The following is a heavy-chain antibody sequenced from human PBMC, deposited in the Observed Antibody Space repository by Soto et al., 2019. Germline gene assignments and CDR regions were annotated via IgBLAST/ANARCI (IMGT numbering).Heavy chain of an antibody. Sequence: QVQLQQWGAGLLKPSETLSLTCAVYGGSFSGYYWSWIRQPPGKGLEWIGEINHSGSTNYNPSLKSRVNISVDTSKNQFSLKLSSVTAADTAVYYCARGGVGVVPAANWFDPWGQGTLVTVSS. V-gene: IGHV4-34*01. CDR1: GGSFSGYY. D-gene: IGHD2-2*01. CDR2: INHSGST. CDR3: ARGGVGVVPAANWFDP. J-gene: IGHJ5*02.